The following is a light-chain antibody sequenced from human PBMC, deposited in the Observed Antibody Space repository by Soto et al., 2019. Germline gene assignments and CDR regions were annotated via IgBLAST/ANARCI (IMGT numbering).Light chain of an antibody. CDR1: QSIRNW. J-gene: IGKJ4*01. V-gene: IGKV1-5*03. CDR3: QQLNHYPLT. CDR2: RAS. Sequence: DIQMTQSPSTLSASIGDRVTITCRASQSIRNWLAWYQQKPGKAPKLLIYRASTLESGVSSRFSGSGSGTEFTLTISSLQPDDFATYYCQQLNHYPLTFGGGTQVEIK.